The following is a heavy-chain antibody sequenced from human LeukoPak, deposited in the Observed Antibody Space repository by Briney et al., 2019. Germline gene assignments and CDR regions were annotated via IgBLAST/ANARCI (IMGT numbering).Heavy chain of an antibody. CDR3: AKDKPFRVGAKDYYYYYMDV. V-gene: IGHV3-30*02. D-gene: IGHD1-26*01. CDR2: IRYDGSNK. CDR1: GFTFSSYG. Sequence: HPGGSLRLPCAASGFTFSSYGMHWVRQAPGKGLEWVAFIRYDGSNKYYADSVKGRFTISRDNSKNTLYLQMNSLRAEDTAVYYCAKDKPFRVGAKDYYYYYMDVWGKGTTVTVSS. J-gene: IGHJ6*03.